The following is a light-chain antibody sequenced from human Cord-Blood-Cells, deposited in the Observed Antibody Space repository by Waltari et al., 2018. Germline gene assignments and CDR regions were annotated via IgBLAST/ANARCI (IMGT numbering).Light chain of an antibody. V-gene: IGLV1-40*01. CDR1: SSNIGAGYD. CDR2: GNS. Sequence: QSVLTQPPSVSGAPGQRVTISCTGSSSNIGAGYDVHWYQQLPGTAPKLLIYGNSSRPSGVPDRFAGSKSGTSASLAITGLRAEDEADYYCQSYDSSLSGYVFGTGTKVTVL. CDR3: QSYDSSLSGYV. J-gene: IGLJ1*01.